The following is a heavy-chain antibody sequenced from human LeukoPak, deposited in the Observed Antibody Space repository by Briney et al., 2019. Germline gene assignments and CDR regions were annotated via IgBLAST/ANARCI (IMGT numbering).Heavy chain of an antibody. Sequence: GESLKISCKGSGYRFTSYWIGWVRQMPGKGLEWMGIIYPGDSDTSYSPSFQGQVTISADKSISTAYLQWSSLKASDTAMYYCARLEYYYDSSESGYFDYWGQGTLVTVSS. CDR2: IYPGDSDT. J-gene: IGHJ4*02. V-gene: IGHV5-51*01. CDR3: ARLEYYYDSSESGYFDY. CDR1: GYRFTSYW. D-gene: IGHD3-22*01.